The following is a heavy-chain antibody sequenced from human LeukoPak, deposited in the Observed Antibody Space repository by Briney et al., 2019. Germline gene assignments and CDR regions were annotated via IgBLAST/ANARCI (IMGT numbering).Heavy chain of an antibody. CDR1: GFTFSSYA. V-gene: IGHV3-66*01. CDR3: AADWPLDY. J-gene: IGHJ4*02. D-gene: IGHD3/OR15-3a*01. Sequence: GGSLRLSCAASGFTFSSYAMSWVRQAPVKGLEWVSIIHIGNGTYYADSVKGRFTISRDNSKNTLYLQMNSLRAEDTAVYYCAADWPLDYWGQGTLVTVSS. CDR2: IHIGNGT.